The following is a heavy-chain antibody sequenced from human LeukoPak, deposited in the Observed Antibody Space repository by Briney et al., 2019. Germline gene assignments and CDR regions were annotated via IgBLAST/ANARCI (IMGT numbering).Heavy chain of an antibody. V-gene: IGHV3-66*01. D-gene: IGHD3-10*01. Sequence: GGSLRLSCAASGFTVSSNYMSWVRQAPGKGLEWVSVIYSGGSTYYADSVKGRFTISRDNSKNTLYLQMNSLRAEDTAVYYCARDSRGSGSYYYYGMDVWGQGTTVTVSS. CDR3: ARDSRGSGSYYYYGMDV. CDR2: IYSGGST. CDR1: GFTVSSNY. J-gene: IGHJ6*02.